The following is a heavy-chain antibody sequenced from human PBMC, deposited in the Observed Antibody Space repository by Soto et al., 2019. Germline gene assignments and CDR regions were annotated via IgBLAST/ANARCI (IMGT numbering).Heavy chain of an antibody. CDR1: GGSISSGGYY. J-gene: IGHJ4*02. CDR3: ARGNSSSWYYFDY. V-gene: IGHV4-31*03. CDR2: IYYSGST. Sequence: SETLSLTCTVSGGSISSGGYYWSWIRQHPGKGLEWIGYIYYSGSTYYNPSLKSRVTISVDTSKNQFSPKLSSVTAADTAVYYCARGNSSSWYYFDYWGQGTLVTVSS. D-gene: IGHD6-13*01.